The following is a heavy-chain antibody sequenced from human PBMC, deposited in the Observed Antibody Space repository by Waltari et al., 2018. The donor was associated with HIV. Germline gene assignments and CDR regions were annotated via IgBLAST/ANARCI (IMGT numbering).Heavy chain of an antibody. V-gene: IGHV4-34*01. D-gene: IGHD5-12*01. CDR3: ATMSSTIEGPPSDS. CDR2: ISQRRIT. CDR1: GGSFSDYY. Sequence: QVQLQQWGAGLLKTSETLSLTCAVYGGSFSDYYWSWIRQPPGKGLEWLGEISQRRITNYNTSLKSRVSISVDTSKNQFSLQLTSVTGADTAVDYCATMSSTIEGPPSDSWGQGTLVTVAS. J-gene: IGHJ4*02.